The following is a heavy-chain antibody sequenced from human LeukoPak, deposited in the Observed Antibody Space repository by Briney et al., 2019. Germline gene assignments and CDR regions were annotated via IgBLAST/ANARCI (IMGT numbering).Heavy chain of an antibody. J-gene: IGHJ6*02. D-gene: IGHD3-22*01. CDR3: ARRPYSDTSGRLSDV. CDR2: IGSSGSPT. CDR1: GFAFGSYN. V-gene: IGHV3-48*02. Sequence: PGGSLRLSCAASGFAFGSYNMNWVRQAPGKGLEWISYIGSSGSPTHYADSVRGRFTISRDNAKSSLYLQMNSLRDDDTALYYCARRPYSDTSGRLSDVWGQGTTVTVSS.